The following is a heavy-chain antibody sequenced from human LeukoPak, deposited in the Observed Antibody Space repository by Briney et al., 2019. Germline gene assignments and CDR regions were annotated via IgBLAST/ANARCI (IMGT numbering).Heavy chain of an antibody. CDR1: GYSFDNYW. CDR3: ARHTSALSHDF. CDR2: IYPADSDT. V-gene: IGHV5-51*01. Sequence: GESLKISCQGSGYSFDNYWIAWVRQMPGKGLELMGVIYPADSDTKYSPSLQGQVTISADKSISTAYMQWSSLKASDTAIYYCARHTSALSHDFWGQGTLVTVS. J-gene: IGHJ4*02. D-gene: IGHD3-10*01.